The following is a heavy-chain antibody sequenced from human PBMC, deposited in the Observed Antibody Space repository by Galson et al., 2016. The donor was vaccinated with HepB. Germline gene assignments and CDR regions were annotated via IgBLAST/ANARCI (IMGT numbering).Heavy chain of an antibody. J-gene: IGHJ4*02. CDR2: IGGSGGGGET. Sequence: SLRLSCAASGFTFSTYGISWVRQAPGKGLEWVSVIGGSGGGGETHYADSVKGRSTISRDNSKNTVYLEMSSLRAEDTAVYYCAKDRKAGLARTRMGYDYWGQGTLVTVSS. CDR3: AKDRKAGLARTRMGYDY. V-gene: IGHV3-23*01. CDR1: GFTFSTYG. D-gene: IGHD2-21*01.